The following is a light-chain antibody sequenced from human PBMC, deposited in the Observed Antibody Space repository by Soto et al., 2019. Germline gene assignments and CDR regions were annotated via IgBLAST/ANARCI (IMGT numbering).Light chain of an antibody. CDR2: GAS. Sequence: EIVLTQSPGTLSLSPGERATLSCRASQSVSSNYLTWSQQKPGQAPRLLIYGASSRATGIPDRFSGSGSGTDFTLTINRLEPEDFAVYYCQQYGTSSMYTFGQGTKLEIK. J-gene: IGKJ2*01. V-gene: IGKV3-20*01. CDR1: QSVSSNY. CDR3: QQYGTSSMYT.